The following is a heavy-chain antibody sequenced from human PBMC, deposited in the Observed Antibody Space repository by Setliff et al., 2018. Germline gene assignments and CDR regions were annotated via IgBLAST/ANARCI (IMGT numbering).Heavy chain of an antibody. Sequence: GASVKVSCKASGYTFTVYTMNWVRQAPGQGLEWMGWINTNTGNPTYAQGFTGRFVFSLDTSVSTAYLQISSLKAEDTATYFCARADHLVTTTFDYWGQGTLVTVSS. D-gene: IGHD4-17*01. CDR2: INTNTGNP. CDR1: GYTFTVYT. J-gene: IGHJ4*01. V-gene: IGHV7-4-1*02. CDR3: ARADHLVTTTFDY.